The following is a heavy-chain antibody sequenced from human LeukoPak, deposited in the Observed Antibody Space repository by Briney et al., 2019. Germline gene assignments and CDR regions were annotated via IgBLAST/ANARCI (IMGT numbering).Heavy chain of an antibody. Sequence: HPGGSLRLSCAASGFALSTNYMAWVRQAPGKGLEWVSLIYSAGDKYYADSVKGRFTISRDNFKNTLYLQMDSLRAEDTAVYHCARAALEFDNSGRGCWGRGTLVTVSS. D-gene: IGHD3-22*01. CDR2: IYSAGDK. V-gene: IGHV3-66*01. J-gene: IGHJ4*02. CDR3: ARAALEFDNSGRGC. CDR1: GFALSTNY.